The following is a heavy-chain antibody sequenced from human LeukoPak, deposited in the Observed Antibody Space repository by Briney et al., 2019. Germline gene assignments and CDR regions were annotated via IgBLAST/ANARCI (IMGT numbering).Heavy chain of an antibody. V-gene: IGHV4-34*01. Sequence: SETLSLTCTVSGGSISSYYWSWIRQPPGKGLEWIGEINHSGSTNYNPSLKSRVTISVDTSKNQFSLKLSSVTAADTAVYYCARRRAAGTYKYWGQGTLVTVSS. CDR3: ARRRAAGTYKY. D-gene: IGHD6-13*01. CDR1: GGSISSYY. CDR2: INHSGST. J-gene: IGHJ4*02.